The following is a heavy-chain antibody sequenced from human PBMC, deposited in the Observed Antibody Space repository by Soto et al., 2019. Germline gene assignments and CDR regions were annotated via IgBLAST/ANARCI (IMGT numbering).Heavy chain of an antibody. D-gene: IGHD2-15*01. Sequence: QVQLQQWGAGLLKPSETLSLTCAVYGGSFSGYYWSWIRQPPGKGLEWIGEINHSGSTNYNPSLKSRATISVDTSKNQFSLKLSSVTAAATAVYYCARGLYCSGGSCTIFGYWGQGTLVTVSS. CDR3: ARGLYCSGGSCTIFGY. J-gene: IGHJ4*02. V-gene: IGHV4-34*01. CDR1: GGSFSGYY. CDR2: INHSGST.